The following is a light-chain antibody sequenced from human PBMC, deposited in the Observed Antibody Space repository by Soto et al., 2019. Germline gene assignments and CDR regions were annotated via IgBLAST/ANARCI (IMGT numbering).Light chain of an antibody. CDR3: QQYNNWPPLT. CDR1: QNVSTN. CDR2: GAS. Sequence: EIVMTQSPATLSVSPGERATISCRASQNVSTNLAWYQQKPGQAPRLLIYGASTRATGIPARFSGSGSGTEFTLTISSLQSEDFAVYYCQQYNNWPPLTFGGGTKVDIK. J-gene: IGKJ4*01. V-gene: IGKV3-15*01.